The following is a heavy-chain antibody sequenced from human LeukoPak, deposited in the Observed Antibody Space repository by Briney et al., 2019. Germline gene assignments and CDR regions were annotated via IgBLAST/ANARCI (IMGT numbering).Heavy chain of an antibody. CDR2: MNPNSGST. Sequence: ASVKVSCKASGYTFTSYDINWVRQATGQGLEWMGWMNPNSGSTGYAQKFQGRVTMTRNTSISTAYMELSSLRSEDTAVYYCARGTRIAAADSYYFDYWGQGTLVTVSS. CDR3: ARGTRIAAADSYYFDY. V-gene: IGHV1-8*01. J-gene: IGHJ4*02. D-gene: IGHD6-13*01. CDR1: GYTFTSYD.